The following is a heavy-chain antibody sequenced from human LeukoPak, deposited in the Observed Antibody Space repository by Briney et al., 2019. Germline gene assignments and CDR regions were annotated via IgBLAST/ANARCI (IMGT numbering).Heavy chain of an antibody. CDR1: GFTVSSNY. CDR3: AREGEYYDYVWGSYHIDY. CDR2: IYSGGST. V-gene: IGHV3-53*01. J-gene: IGHJ4*02. D-gene: IGHD3-16*02. Sequence: GGSLRLSCPASGFTVSSNYMSWVRQAPGKGLAWVSVIYSGGSTYYADSVKGRFTISRDNSKNTLYLQMNSLRAEDTAVYYCAREGEYYDYVWGSYHIDYWGQGTLVTVSS.